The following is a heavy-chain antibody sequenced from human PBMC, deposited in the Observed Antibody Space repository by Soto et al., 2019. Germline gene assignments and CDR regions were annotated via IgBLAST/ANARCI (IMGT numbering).Heavy chain of an antibody. D-gene: IGHD6-13*01. V-gene: IGHV4-34*01. CDR3: ARGDPLVRYSSSVPFDP. CDR2: INRSGSA. Sequence: SETLSLTCAVYGASFSGYYWSWIRQPPGKGLEWIGEINRSGSANYKSSLKSRVTISVDTSKNQFSLKLSFVTAADTAVYYCARGDPLVRYSSSVPFDPWGQGTLVTVSS. J-gene: IGHJ5*02. CDR1: GASFSGYY.